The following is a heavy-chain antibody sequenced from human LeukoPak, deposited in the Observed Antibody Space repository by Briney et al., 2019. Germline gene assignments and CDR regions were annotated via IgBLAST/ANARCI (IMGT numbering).Heavy chain of an antibody. J-gene: IGHJ4*02. CDR1: GYTFTSYD. CDR3: ARGGVYSSSSADY. V-gene: IGHV1-8*01. Sequence: ASVKVSRKASGYTFTSYDINWVRQATGQGLEWMGWMNPNSGNTGYAQKFQGRVTMTRNTSISTAYMELTSLTSDDTAVYYCARGGVYSSSSADYWGLGTLVTVSS. CDR2: MNPNSGNT. D-gene: IGHD6-6*01.